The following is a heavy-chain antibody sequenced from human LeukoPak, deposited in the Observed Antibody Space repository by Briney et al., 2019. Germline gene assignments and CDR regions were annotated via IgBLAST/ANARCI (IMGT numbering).Heavy chain of an antibody. CDR1: GFTFSDYY. V-gene: IGHV3-11*01. CDR2: IGSGGSPI. D-gene: IGHD1-26*01. J-gene: IGHJ4*02. Sequence: GGSLRLSCAASGFTFSDYYMNWIRQAPGKGLEWISYIGSGGSPIYYADSVKGRFTISRDNAGNSLYLQMDSLRVEDTAVYYCARYRVGATLDYWGQGTLFTVSS. CDR3: ARYRVGATLDY.